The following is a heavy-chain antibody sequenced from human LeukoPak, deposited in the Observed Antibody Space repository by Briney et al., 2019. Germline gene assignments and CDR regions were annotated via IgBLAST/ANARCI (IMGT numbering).Heavy chain of an antibody. CDR1: GFTFTSSA. J-gene: IGHJ5*02. V-gene: IGHV1-58*01. CDR3: AADIAAAGTGNWFDP. D-gene: IGHD6-13*01. Sequence: SVKVSCKASGFTFTSSAVQWVRQARGQRLEWIGWIVVGSGNTNYAQKFQERVTITRDMSTSTAYMELSSLRSEDTAVYYCAADIAAAGTGNWFDPWGQGTLVTVSS. CDR2: IVVGSGNT.